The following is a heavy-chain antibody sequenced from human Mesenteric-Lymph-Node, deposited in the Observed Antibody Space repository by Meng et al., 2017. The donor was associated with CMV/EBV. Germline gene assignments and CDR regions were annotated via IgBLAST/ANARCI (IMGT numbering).Heavy chain of an antibody. J-gene: IGHJ4*02. CDR2: ISRSSSYK. CDR1: GFSFSSYS. Sequence: GGSLRLSCAASGFSFSSYSMNWVRQAPGKGLEWVSSISRSSSYKYYADSVKGRFTISRDNAKNSLYLQMNNLRAEDTAVYYCARGLHIMVGDYWGQGTLVTVSS. D-gene: IGHD2-21*01. CDR3: ARGLHIMVGDY. V-gene: IGHV3-21*01.